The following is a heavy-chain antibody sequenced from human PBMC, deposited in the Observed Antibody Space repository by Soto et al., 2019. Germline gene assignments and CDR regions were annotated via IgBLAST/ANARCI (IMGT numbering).Heavy chain of an antibody. CDR3: ASPIVASPHDAFDI. J-gene: IGHJ3*02. V-gene: IGHV4-59*08. CDR1: GGSVSSYY. Sequence: SETLSLTCTVSGGSVSSYYWSWIRQSPGKGLEWIGYIYYSGSTKYKPSLKSRVTISVDTSKNQFSLKVSSATAADTAVYYCASPIVASPHDAFDIWGQGTMVTVSS. D-gene: IGHD5-12*01. CDR2: IYYSGST.